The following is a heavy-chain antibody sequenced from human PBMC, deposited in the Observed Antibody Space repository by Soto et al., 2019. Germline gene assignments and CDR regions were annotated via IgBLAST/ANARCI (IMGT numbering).Heavy chain of an antibody. D-gene: IGHD3-10*01. CDR2: ISSSSSTI. J-gene: IGHJ3*02. CDR1: GFTFSSYS. Sequence: GGSLRLSCAASGFTFSSYSMNWVRQAPGKGLEWVSYISSSSSTIYYADSVKGRFTISRDNAKNSLYLQMNSLRAEDTAVYYCASLPARGSGYDAFDIWGQGTMVTVSS. V-gene: IGHV3-48*01. CDR3: ASLPARGSGYDAFDI.